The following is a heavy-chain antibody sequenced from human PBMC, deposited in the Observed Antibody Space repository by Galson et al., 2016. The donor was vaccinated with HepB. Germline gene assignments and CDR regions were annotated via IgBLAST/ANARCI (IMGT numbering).Heavy chain of an antibody. CDR3: ARWMQPVVGGYYSYGLDV. CDR2: MNPDSGKT. Sequence: SVKVSCKASGYTFSTYDINWVRQATGQGLEWMGWMNPDSGKTVSAEKFLHRVTMTANISTNTAYLEVSSLRSDDTAVYYCARWMQPVVGGYYSYGLDVWGQGTTVTVS. CDR1: GYTFSTYD. D-gene: IGHD5-18*01. J-gene: IGHJ6*02. V-gene: IGHV1-8*01.